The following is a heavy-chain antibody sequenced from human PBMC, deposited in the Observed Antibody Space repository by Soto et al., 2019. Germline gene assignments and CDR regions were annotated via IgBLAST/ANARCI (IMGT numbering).Heavy chain of an antibody. V-gene: IGHV3-30*03. J-gene: IGHJ6*02. CDR3: ARGDPYYGMDV. Sequence: QVQLVESGGGVVQPGRSLRLSCEASGFTSSNYVMNWVRQAPGKGQDWVAAISDDGSKKHYADSVKGRFTISRDNSKNTLYLEMNSLRGEDTAVYSCARGDPYYGMDVWGQGTTVTVSS. CDR1: GFTSSNYV. D-gene: IGHD2-21*02. CDR2: ISDDGSKK.